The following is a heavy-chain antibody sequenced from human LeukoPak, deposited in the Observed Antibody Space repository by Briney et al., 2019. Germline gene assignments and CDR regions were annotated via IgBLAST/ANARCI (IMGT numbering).Heavy chain of an antibody. CDR3: ARGPYTDC. J-gene: IGHJ4*02. D-gene: IGHD4-11*01. CDR2: ISSSSSSI. Sequence: PGGSLRLSCAVSGFTLSSYNMNWVRQAPGKGLDWVSSISSSSSSIYYADSVKGRFTISRDNAKNSLSLQMNSLRAEDTAVYYCARGPYTDCWGQGTLVTVSS. CDR1: GFTLSSYN. V-gene: IGHV3-21*01.